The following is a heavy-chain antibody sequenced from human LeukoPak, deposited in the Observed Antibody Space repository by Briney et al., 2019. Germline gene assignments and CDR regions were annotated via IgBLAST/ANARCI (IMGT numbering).Heavy chain of an antibody. CDR3: AGLGGRHYYDSSGYLWSFDY. CDR2: INHSGST. V-gene: IGHV4-34*01. Sequence: SETLSLTCAVYGGSFSGYYWSWIRQPPGKGLEWIGEINHSGSTYYNPSLKSRVTISVDTSKNQFSLKLSSVTAADTAVYYCAGLGGRHYYDSSGYLWSFDYWGQGTLVTVSS. CDR1: GGSFSGYY. D-gene: IGHD3-22*01. J-gene: IGHJ4*02.